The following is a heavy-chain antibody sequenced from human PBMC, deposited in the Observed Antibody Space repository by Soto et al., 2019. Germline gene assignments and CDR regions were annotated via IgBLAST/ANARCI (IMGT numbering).Heavy chain of an antibody. J-gene: IGHJ4*02. Sequence: ASVKVSCKASGYTFTNYGMHWVRQAPGQRLEWLGWIHVGNGKSRYSQRFQDRVTITGDTSASTAYMDLGSLRPEDTAVYYCVSGPAVGYWGQGTLVTVSS. D-gene: IGHD2-2*01. CDR3: VSGPAVGY. V-gene: IGHV1-3*01. CDR1: GYTFTNYG. CDR2: IHVGNGKS.